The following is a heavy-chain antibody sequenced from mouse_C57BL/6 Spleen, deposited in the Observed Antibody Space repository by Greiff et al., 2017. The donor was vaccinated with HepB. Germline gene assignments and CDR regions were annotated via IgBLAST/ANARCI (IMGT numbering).Heavy chain of an antibody. V-gene: IGHV1-50*01. Sequence: QVQLQQPGAELVKPGASVKLSCKASGYTFTSYWMQWVKQRPGQGLEWIGEIDPSDSYTNYNQKFKGKATLTVDTSSSTAYMQLSSLTSEDSAVYYCALYSYGSSHYFDYWGQGTTLTVSS. CDR2: IDPSDSYT. J-gene: IGHJ2*01. CDR1: GYTFTSYW. D-gene: IGHD1-1*01. CDR3: ALYSYGSSHYFDY.